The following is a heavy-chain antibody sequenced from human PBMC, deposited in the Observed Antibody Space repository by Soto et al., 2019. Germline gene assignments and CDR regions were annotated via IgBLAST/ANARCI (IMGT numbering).Heavy chain of an antibody. CDR3: ARYNWNDDSGYGMDF. Sequence: PSETLSLTCTVSGGSISSSSYYWGWIRQPPGKGLEWIGSIYYSGSTYYNPSLKSRVTISVDTSKNQFSLKLSSVTAADTAVYYCARYNWNDDSGYGMDFWGQGTTVTVSS. V-gene: IGHV4-39*01. CDR2: IYYSGST. J-gene: IGHJ6*02. CDR1: GGSISSSSYY. D-gene: IGHD1-20*01.